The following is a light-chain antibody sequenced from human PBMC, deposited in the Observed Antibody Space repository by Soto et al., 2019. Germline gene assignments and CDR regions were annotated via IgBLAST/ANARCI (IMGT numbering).Light chain of an antibody. CDR2: DAS. CDR3: QHSNNWLWP. CDR1: QSVSSN. V-gene: IGKV3D-15*01. Sequence: EIVVTQSPATLSVYQGEGATLSCRASQSVSSNLTWYQQKPGQAPRLLIYDASNRATGIPARFSGSGSGTDFTLTISSLQSEDFAVYYCQHSNNWLWPFGHLSMADIK. J-gene: IGKJ1*01.